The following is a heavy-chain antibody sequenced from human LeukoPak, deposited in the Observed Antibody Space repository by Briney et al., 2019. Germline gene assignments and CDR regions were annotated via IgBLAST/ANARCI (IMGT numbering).Heavy chain of an antibody. CDR2: INVCGSIM. Sequence: GGSLRLSCAASGFTFSSYEINWFRQAPGKGLEWVAFINVCGSIMYYGDSVKGRFTISRDNAKKSLYLQMNSLRAEDTAIYYCAKDSGTCCDYFDYWGQGTLVTVSS. J-gene: IGHJ4*02. D-gene: IGHD2-2*01. CDR1: GFTFSSYE. CDR3: AKDSGTCCDYFDY. V-gene: IGHV3-48*03.